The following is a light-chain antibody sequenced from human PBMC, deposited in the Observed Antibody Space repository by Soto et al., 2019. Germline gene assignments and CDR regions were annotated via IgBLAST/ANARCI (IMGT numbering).Light chain of an antibody. V-gene: IGLV2-11*01. CDR3: GLSPGSLTWL. J-gene: IGLJ3*02. CDR2: EVN. CDR1: GSDVGDSSH. Sequence: QSVLTQPRSVSGSPGQSVTISCTATGSDVGDSSHVSWYQLHPGKAPKLMIYEVNNRPSGVPDRFSGSKSGSTASLTISGLQAEDEAEYYCGLSPGSLTWLFGGGTQLTVL.